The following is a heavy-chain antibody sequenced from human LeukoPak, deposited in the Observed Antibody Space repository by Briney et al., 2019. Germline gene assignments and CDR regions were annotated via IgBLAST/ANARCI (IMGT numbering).Heavy chain of an antibody. CDR3: ARRNMAIGDAFDI. CDR1: GYTFTGYY. CDR2: INPNSGGT. J-gene: IGHJ3*02. Sequence: ASVKVSCKASGYTFTGYYIHWVRQAPGQGLEWMGWINPNSGGTNYAQKFQGRVTMTRDTSISTAYMELSRLRYDDTAVYYCARRNMAIGDAFDIWGQGTMVTVAS. V-gene: IGHV1-2*02. D-gene: IGHD2/OR15-2a*01.